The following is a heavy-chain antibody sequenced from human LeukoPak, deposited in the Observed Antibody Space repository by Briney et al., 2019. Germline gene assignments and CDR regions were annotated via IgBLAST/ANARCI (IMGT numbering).Heavy chain of an antibody. V-gene: IGHV4-39*01. D-gene: IGHD6-19*01. J-gene: IGHJ5*02. CDR1: GGSISSSRYH. Sequence: SETLSLTCTVSGGSISSSRYHWGWIRQPPGKGLEWIGSMYYSGSTYYNPSLKSRVTISVDSSQNQFSLKLSSVTAADTAVYFCARHEKYSSGWPNWFDPWGQGTLVTVSS. CDR3: ARHEKYSSGWPNWFDP. CDR2: MYYSGST.